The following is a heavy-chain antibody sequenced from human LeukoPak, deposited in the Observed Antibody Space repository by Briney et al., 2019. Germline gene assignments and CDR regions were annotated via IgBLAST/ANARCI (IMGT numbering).Heavy chain of an antibody. V-gene: IGHV3-20*04. J-gene: IGHJ4*02. CDR3: AREGARLYDYVWGSYFDY. CDR1: GFTFDDYG. D-gene: IGHD3-16*01. Sequence: GGSLRLSCAASGFTFDDYGMSWVRQAPGKGLEWVSGINWNGGSTGYADSVKGRFTISRDNAKNSLYLQMNSLRAEDTALYYCAREGARLYDYVWGSYFDYWGQGTLVTVSS. CDR2: INWNGGST.